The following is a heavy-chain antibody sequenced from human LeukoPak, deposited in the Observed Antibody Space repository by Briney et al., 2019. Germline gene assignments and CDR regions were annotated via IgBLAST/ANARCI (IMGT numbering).Heavy chain of an antibody. CDR1: GYTFTDYY. V-gene: IGHV1-69-2*01. D-gene: IGHD3-22*01. Sequence: GASVKVSCKASGYTFTDYYMHWVQQAPGKGLEWMGRVDPEDGETIYAEKFQGRVTITRNTSISTAYMELSSLRSEDTAVYYCARRNYYDSSGYYWDDAFDIWGQGTMVTVSS. J-gene: IGHJ3*02. CDR2: VDPEDGET. CDR3: ARRNYYDSSGYYWDDAFDI.